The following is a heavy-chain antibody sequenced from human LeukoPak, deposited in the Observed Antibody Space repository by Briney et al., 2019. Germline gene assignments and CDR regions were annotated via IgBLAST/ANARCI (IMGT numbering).Heavy chain of an antibody. Sequence: GASVKVSCKASGYTFTGYYMHWVRQAPGQGLEWMGWINPNSGGTNYAQKFQGRVTMTRDTSISTAYMELSRLGSDDTAVYYCARDSDYYDSSGYYYFDYWGQGTLVTVSS. J-gene: IGHJ4*02. CDR3: ARDSDYYDSSGYYYFDY. CDR2: INPNSGGT. CDR1: GYTFTGYY. D-gene: IGHD3-22*01. V-gene: IGHV1-2*02.